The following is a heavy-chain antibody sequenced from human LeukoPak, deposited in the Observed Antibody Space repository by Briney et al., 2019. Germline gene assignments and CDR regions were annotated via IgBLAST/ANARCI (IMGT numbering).Heavy chain of an antibody. Sequence: PGGSLGLSCSAFGFDFRTHAMHWVRQAPGKGLEWVAMIWRGGNYKYYGDSVKGRFTISRDDSRSKLYLQMHTLSAEDTAVYYCKMDPPDSGWAFWSWGQGALVTVSS. J-gene: IGHJ5*02. CDR1: GFDFRTHA. D-gene: IGHD6-19*01. V-gene: IGHV3-33*01. CDR2: IWRGGNYK. CDR3: KMDPPDSGWAFWS.